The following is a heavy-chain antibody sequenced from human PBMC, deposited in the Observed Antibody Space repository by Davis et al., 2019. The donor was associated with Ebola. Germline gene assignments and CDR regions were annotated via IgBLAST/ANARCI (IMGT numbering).Heavy chain of an antibody. D-gene: IGHD6-25*01. CDR2: IRYDGSNK. CDR1: GFTFSSYG. V-gene: IGHV3-30*02. J-gene: IGHJ4*02. CDR3: ALGLGTAGGD. Sequence: GESLKISCAASGFTFSSYGMHWVRQAPGKGLEWVAFIRYDGSNKYYADSVKGRFTISRDNSKNTLYLQMNSLRAEDTAVYYCALGLGTAGGDWGQGTLVTVSS.